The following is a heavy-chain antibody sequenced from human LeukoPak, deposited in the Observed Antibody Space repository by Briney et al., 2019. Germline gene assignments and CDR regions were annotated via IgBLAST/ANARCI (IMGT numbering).Heavy chain of an antibody. CDR1: GFTFSSYS. V-gene: IGHV3-30*03. CDR2: ISHDGSNE. D-gene: IGHD3-10*01. Sequence: GGSLRLSCAASGFTFSSYSMNWVRQAPGKGLEWGAVISHDGSNEYYADSVTGRFTISRDNSKNTLSLQMNSLRAEDTALYYCVRDISGEKSLDYWGQGTLVTVSS. J-gene: IGHJ4*02. CDR3: VRDISGEKSLDY.